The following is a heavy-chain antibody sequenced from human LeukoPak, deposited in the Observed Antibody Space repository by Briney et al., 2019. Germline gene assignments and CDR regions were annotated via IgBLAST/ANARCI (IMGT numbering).Heavy chain of an antibody. CDR2: IWYDGSNK. V-gene: IGHV3-33*03. D-gene: IGHD2-2*01. CDR1: GFTFSSYG. CDR3: ANHLACGSTSCPPFDY. Sequence: GRSLRLSCAASGFTFSSYGMHWVRRAPGKGLEWVAVIWYDGSNKYYADSVKGRFTISRDNAKNSLYLQMNSLRAEDTAVYYCANHLACGSTSCPPFDYWGQGTLVTVSS. J-gene: IGHJ4*02.